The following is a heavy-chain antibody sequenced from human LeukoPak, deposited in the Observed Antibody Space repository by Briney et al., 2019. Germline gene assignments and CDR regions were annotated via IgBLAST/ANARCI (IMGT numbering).Heavy chain of an antibody. J-gene: IGHJ4*02. Sequence: GGSLRLSCAASGXTFTSYPMSWVRQAPGKGLEWVSDIGGSGGTTYYADSVKGRFTISRDNSKNTLYLQMNSLRAEDTAVYYCAKVGSAWHYFDYWGQGALVTVSS. CDR1: GXTFTSYP. CDR3: AKVGSAWHYFDY. D-gene: IGHD1-26*01. V-gene: IGHV3-23*01. CDR2: IGGSGGTT.